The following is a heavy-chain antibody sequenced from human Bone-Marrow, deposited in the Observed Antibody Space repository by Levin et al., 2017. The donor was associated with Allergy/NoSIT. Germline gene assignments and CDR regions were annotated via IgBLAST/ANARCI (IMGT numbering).Heavy chain of an antibody. CDR3: ATYSSATTSVYYYLMDV. D-gene: IGHD3-10*01. CDR2: ISGSSNII. J-gene: IGHJ6*02. V-gene: IGHV3-48*04. Sequence: GGSLRLSCAASGFSFTSYSMNWVRQAPGKGLEWISYISGSSNIIYYADSVKGRFTISRDNAGSSLFLQLNSLRAEDTADYYCATYSSATTSVYYYLMDVWGQGTTVTVAS. CDR1: GFSFTSYS.